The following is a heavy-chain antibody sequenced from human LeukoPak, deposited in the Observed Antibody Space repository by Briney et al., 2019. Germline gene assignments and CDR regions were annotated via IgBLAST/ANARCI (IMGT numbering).Heavy chain of an antibody. Sequence: QPGGSLRLSCAASGFTFTDYAIYWVRQAPGRGLEWVSGISDYGRTTYYADSVKGRFTVSRDNSRNTAYLQMSNLRAEDTAVYFCARGGGLDVWGQGATVTVSS. CDR3: ARGGGLDV. CDR1: GFTFTDYA. V-gene: IGHV3-23*01. J-gene: IGHJ6*02. CDR2: ISDYGRTT. D-gene: IGHD3-16*01.